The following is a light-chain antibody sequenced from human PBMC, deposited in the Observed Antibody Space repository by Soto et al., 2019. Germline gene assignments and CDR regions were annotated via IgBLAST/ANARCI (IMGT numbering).Light chain of an antibody. J-gene: IGKJ4*01. CDR3: QQYDNLPLT. Sequence: DIQLTQSPSSLSASVGDRLTITCRASQSITTSLNWYQQTPGKAPKLLIYDASNLETGVPSRFSGSGSGTDFTFTISSLQPEDIATYYCQQYDNLPLTFGGGTKVDIK. CDR1: QSITTS. V-gene: IGKV1-33*01. CDR2: DAS.